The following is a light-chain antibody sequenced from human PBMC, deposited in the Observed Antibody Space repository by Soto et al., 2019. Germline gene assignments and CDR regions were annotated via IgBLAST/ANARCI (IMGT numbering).Light chain of an antibody. CDR1: QTVSRN. J-gene: IGKJ4*01. Sequence: EVVMTQSPATLSVSPGERATLSCRASQTVSRNLAWYQQRPGQAPRLLIYDISNRATGIPDRFSGSGSGTDFTLTISRLEPEDFAVYYCQQYGSSSPLTFGGGTKVDI. CDR3: QQYGSSSPLT. V-gene: IGKV3-20*01. CDR2: DIS.